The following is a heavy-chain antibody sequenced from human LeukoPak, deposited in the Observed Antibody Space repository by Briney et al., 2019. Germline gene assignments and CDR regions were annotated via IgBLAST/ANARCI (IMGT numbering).Heavy chain of an antibody. Sequence: PSETLSLTCTVSGGSVSSGSYYWSWIRQPPGKGLEWIGYIYYSGSTNYNPSLKSRVTISVDTSKNQFSLKLSSVTAADTAVYYCARMYYYGSGSYYTLIDYWGQGTLVTDSS. CDR3: ARMYYYGSGSYYTLIDY. CDR2: IYYSGST. V-gene: IGHV4-61*01. J-gene: IGHJ4*02. CDR1: GGSVSSGSYY. D-gene: IGHD3-10*01.